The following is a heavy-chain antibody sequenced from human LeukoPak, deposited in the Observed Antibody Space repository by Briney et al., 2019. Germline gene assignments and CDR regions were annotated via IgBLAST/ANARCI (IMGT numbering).Heavy chain of an antibody. CDR1: RFTLGNFG. J-gene: IGHJ3*02. D-gene: IGHD1-7*01. Sequence: GGSLRLSCAASRFTLGNFGMHWVRQAPGKGLEWVSFIRYDGSNKYYADSVKGRFTISRDSSKNTLYLQMNSLRAEDTAVYYCAKNLGHNWDYDAFDIWGQGTMVTVSS. V-gene: IGHV3-30*02. CDR3: AKNLGHNWDYDAFDI. CDR2: IRYDGSNK.